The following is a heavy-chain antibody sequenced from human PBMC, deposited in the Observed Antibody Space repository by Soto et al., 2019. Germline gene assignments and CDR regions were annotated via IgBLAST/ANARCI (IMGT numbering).Heavy chain of an antibody. V-gene: IGHV3-74*01. CDR3: ARGLQSLFDY. CDR1: GFIFSNCW. Sequence: GGSLRLSCVASGFIFSNCWMYWVRQAPGMGLVWVSHINSDGSYTTYADSVKGRFTISRDNAKNTLYLQMNSLRAEDTAVYYCARGLQSLFDYWGQGTLVTVSS. J-gene: IGHJ4*02. CDR2: INSDGSYT.